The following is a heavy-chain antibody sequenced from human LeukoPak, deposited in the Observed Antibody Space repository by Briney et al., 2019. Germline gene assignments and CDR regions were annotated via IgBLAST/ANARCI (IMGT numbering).Heavy chain of an antibody. Sequence: GGSLRLSCTASGLSFSGQWMNWVRQSPGQGLEWVANIKYDGSEKYYVDSVKGRFTISREDAKNSLSLQMDSVRPEDTAVYYCAFNNNFKYWGQGTLVIVSS. CDR2: IKYDGSEK. J-gene: IGHJ4*02. CDR1: GLSFSGQW. D-gene: IGHD1/OR15-1a*01. CDR3: AFNNNFKY. V-gene: IGHV3-7*01.